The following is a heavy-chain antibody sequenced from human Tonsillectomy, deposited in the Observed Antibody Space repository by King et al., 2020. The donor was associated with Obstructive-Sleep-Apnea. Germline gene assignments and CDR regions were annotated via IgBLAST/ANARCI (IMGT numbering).Heavy chain of an antibody. CDR3: ARPDGYCSGGSCYFDAFDI. CDR1: GYSFTSYW. V-gene: IGHV5-51*01. J-gene: IGHJ3*02. CDR2: IYPGDSDT. Sequence: QLVQSGAEVKKPGESLKISCKGSGYSFTSYWIGWVRQMPGKGLEWMGIIYPGDSDTRYSPSFQGQVTISADKSISTAYLQWSSLKASDTAMYYCARPDGYCSGGSCYFDAFDIWGQGTMVTVSS. D-gene: IGHD2-15*01.